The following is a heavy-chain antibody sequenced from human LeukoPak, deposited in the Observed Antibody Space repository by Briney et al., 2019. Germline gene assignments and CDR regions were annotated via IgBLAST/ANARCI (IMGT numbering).Heavy chain of an antibody. D-gene: IGHD1-1*01. J-gene: IGHJ4*02. CDR1: GDSVNSKYNY. V-gene: IGHV4-39*01. Sequence: SETLSLTCTVSGDSVNSKYNYWGWIRQPPGKGLEWIGHIFYPGGTYFNPSLKSRVTISVDASKNQFSLRLTSVTAADTAVHYCATLPFAWKGSNHFDYWGQGTRVTVSS. CDR2: IFYPGGT. CDR3: ATLPFAWKGSNHFDY.